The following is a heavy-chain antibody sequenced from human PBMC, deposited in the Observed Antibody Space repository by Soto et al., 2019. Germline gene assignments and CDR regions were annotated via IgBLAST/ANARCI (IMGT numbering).Heavy chain of an antibody. CDR3: ARDQGAYYGMDV. D-gene: IGHD1-26*01. V-gene: IGHV3-48*02. Sequence: GSLRLSFAAAGFTFSSYSMNWVRQAPGKGLEWVSYISSSSSTIYYADSVKGRFTISRDNAKNSLYLQMNSLRDEDTAVYYCARDQGAYYGMDVWGQGTTVTVSS. J-gene: IGHJ6*02. CDR2: ISSSSSTI. CDR1: GFTFSSYS.